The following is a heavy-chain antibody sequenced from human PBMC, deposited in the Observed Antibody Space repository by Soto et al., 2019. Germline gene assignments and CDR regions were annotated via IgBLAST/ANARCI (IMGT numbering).Heavy chain of an antibody. CDR2: INAGNGNT. J-gene: IGHJ5*02. Sequence: QVQLVQSGAEVKKPGASVKVSCKASGYTFTRYAMHWVRQAPGQRLEWMGWINAGNGNTRYLQKLQGRVTITRDTSVRIDYMELSSLRSEDTAVYYCAREGGTTRVTSAFWFDPWGQGTLVTVTS. V-gene: IGHV1-3*01. D-gene: IGHD1-1*01. CDR3: AREGGTTRVTSAFWFDP. CDR1: GYTFTRYA.